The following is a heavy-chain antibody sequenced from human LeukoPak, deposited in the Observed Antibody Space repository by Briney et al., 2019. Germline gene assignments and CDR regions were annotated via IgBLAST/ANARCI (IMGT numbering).Heavy chain of an antibody. CDR2: IIPILGIA. V-gene: IGHV1-69*04. D-gene: IGHD2-21*02. Sequence: GASVKVSCKASGYTFTGYYMHWVRQAPGQGLEWMGRIIPILGIANYAQKFQGRVTITADKSTSTAYMELSSLRSEDTAVYYCARVVVTAITYYFDYWGQGTLVTVSS. J-gene: IGHJ4*02. CDR3: ARVVVTAITYYFDY. CDR1: GYTFTGYY.